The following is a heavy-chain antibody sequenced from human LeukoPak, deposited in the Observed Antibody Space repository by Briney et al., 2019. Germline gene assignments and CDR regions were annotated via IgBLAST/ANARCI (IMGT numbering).Heavy chain of an antibody. CDR2: IYYSGST. Sequence: SETLSLTCTVSGGSISSYYWSWIRQPPGKGLEWIGHIYYSGSTNCNPSLKSRVTISVDTSKNQFSLKLSSVTAADTAVYYCARRDSSWYQGGYYYYYMDVWGKGTTVTVSS. CDR3: ARRDSSWYQGGYYYYYMDV. J-gene: IGHJ6*03. CDR1: GGSISSYY. V-gene: IGHV4-59*08. D-gene: IGHD6-13*01.